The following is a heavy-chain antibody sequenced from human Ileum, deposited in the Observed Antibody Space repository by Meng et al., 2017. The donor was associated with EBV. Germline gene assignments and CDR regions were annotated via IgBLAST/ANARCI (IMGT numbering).Heavy chain of an antibody. V-gene: IGHV4-4*02. J-gene: IGHJ4*02. D-gene: IGHD1-14*01. CDR1: CGSISSSNW. CDR3: ARDPTGGEDHQRV. Sequence: GLLEEWAPGFVKPAGTLSLTCAVPCGSISSSNWLSWVRQPPGKGLEWIGKIYHSGITIYNPSLQSRVTMSVDNSKNQFSLKLNSMTAADTAVYYCARDPTGGEDHQRVWGQGTLVTVSS. CDR2: IYHSGIT.